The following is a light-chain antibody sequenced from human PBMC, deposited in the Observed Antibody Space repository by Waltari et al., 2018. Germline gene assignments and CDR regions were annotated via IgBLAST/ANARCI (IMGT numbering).Light chain of an antibody. CDR3: CSYAGSSTYV. V-gene: IGLV2-23*01. CDR2: AGS. J-gene: IGLJ1*01. Sequence: QSALTQPASVSGSPGPSITISCTGTSSDVGNYNLVSLYQQHPGKAPKLMISAGSKRPSGVSNRFSGSKSGNTASLTISGLQAEDEADYYCCSYAGSSTYVFGTGTKVTVL. CDR1: SSDVGNYNL.